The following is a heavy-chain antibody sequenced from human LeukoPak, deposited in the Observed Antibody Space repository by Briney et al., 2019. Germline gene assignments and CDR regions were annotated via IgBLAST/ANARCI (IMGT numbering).Heavy chain of an antibody. CDR2: ISYDGSNK. J-gene: IGHJ6*02. Sequence: PGGSLRLSCAASGFTFSSYGMHWVRQAPGKGLEWVAVISYDGSNKYYADSVKGRFTIPRDNSKNTLYLQMNSLRAEDTAVYYCAKDSRVGGGRSIAALVYYYGMDVWGQGTTVTVSS. V-gene: IGHV3-30*18. CDR3: AKDSRVGGGRSIAALVYYYGMDV. CDR1: GFTFSSYG. D-gene: IGHD6-6*01.